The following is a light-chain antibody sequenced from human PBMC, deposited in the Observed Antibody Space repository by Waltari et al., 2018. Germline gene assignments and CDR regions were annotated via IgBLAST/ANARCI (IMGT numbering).Light chain of an antibody. CDR1: QDMGNF. CDR3: HRYNTYPYT. CDR2: AAS. Sequence: IDITQHPYYLYAYVGERITDTCRASQDMGNFLAWYQQTPGNRPKLLIYAASTLQAGVPSRVSGSGSGTDFTLTVSNLQPEDVATYYCHRYNTYPYTFGPVTKVYI. J-gene: IGKJ3*01. V-gene: IGKV1-27*01.